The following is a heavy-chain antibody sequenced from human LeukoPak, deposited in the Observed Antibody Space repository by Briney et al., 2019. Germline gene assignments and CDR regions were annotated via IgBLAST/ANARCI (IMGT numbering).Heavy chain of an antibody. CDR3: ARRNFSYGSGTYYKAPAY. Sequence: SETLSLTCAVSGGSISSSNWWSWVRQPPGKGLEWIGEIYHSGSTNYNPSLKSRVTISVDTSKNQFSLKLSSVTAADTAVYYCARRNFSYGSGTYYKAPAYWGQGTLVTVSS. V-gene: IGHV4-4*02. CDR1: GGSISSSNW. D-gene: IGHD3-10*01. J-gene: IGHJ4*02. CDR2: IYHSGST.